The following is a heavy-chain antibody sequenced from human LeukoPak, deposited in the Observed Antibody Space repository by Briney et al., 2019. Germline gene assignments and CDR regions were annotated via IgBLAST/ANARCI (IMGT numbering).Heavy chain of an antibody. V-gene: IGHV4-39*01. CDR3: ARGVVVTKTGGAFDI. D-gene: IGHD2-21*01. J-gene: IGHJ3*02. CDR2: IYYSGST. Sequence: SETLSLTCTVSGGSISSSSYYWGWIRQPPGKGLEWIGSIYYSGSTYYNPSLKSRVTISVDTSKNQFSLKLSSVTDADTAVYYCARGVVVTKTGGAFDIWGQGTMVTVSS. CDR1: GGSISSSSYY.